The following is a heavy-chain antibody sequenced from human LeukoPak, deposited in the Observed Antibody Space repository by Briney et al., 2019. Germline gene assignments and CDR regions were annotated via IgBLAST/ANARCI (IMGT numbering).Heavy chain of an antibody. J-gene: IGHJ4*02. D-gene: IGHD6-19*01. CDR2: INHSGST. CDR1: GGSISSYY. CDR3: ARLGAGYFDY. V-gene: IGHV4-34*01. Sequence: SETLSLTCTVSGGSISSYYWSWIRQPPGKGLEWIGEINHSGSTNYNPSLKSRVTISVDTSKNQFSLKLSSVTAADTAVYYCARLGAGYFDYWGQGTLVTVSS.